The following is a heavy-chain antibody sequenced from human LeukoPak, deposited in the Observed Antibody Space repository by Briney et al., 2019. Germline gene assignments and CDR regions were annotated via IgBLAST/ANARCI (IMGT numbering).Heavy chain of an antibody. J-gene: IGHJ5*02. CDR2: INHSGST. Sequence: SETLSLTCAVYGGSFSGYYWSWIRQPPGKRLEWIGEINHSGSTNYNPSLKSRVTISVDTSKDQFSLKLSSVTAADTAVYYCARGRTYDILTGYYRRYNWFDPWGQGTLVTVSS. CDR1: GGSFSGYY. V-gene: IGHV4-34*01. D-gene: IGHD3-9*01. CDR3: ARGRTYDILTGYYRRYNWFDP.